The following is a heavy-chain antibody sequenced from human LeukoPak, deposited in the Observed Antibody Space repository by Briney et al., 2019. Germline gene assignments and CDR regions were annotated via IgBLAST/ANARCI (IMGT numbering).Heavy chain of an antibody. CDR1: GYTFTGYY. CDR3: ARGAARPRWDYYYYMDV. Sequence: GASVKVSCKASGYTFTGYYMHWVRQAPGQGLEWMGWINPNSGGTNYAQKFQGRVTMTRDTSISTAYMELSRLRSDDTAVYYCARGAARPRWDYYYYMDVWGKGTTVTVSS. CDR2: INPNSGGT. V-gene: IGHV1-2*02. J-gene: IGHJ6*03. D-gene: IGHD6-6*01.